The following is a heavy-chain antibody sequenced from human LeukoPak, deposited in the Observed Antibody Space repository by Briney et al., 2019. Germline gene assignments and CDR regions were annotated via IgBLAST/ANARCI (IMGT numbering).Heavy chain of an antibody. CDR2: IWNDGSKT. D-gene: IGHD6-13*01. CDR3: ARGIAAAGNPNWFDP. V-gene: IGHV3-33*01. J-gene: IGHJ5*02. Sequence: PGGSLRLSCAGTGFTFSNFAMHWVRQSPGRGLQWVAVIWNDGSKTYYEDSVKGRFTISIDNSKNTVYLQVNSLRAEDTALYYCARGIAAAGNPNWFDPWGQGTLVTVSS. CDR1: GFTFSNFA.